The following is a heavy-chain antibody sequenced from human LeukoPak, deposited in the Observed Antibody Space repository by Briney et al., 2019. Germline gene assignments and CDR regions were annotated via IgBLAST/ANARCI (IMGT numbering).Heavy chain of an antibody. CDR3: AKGRQWLIHY. J-gene: IGHJ4*02. CDR1: GFTFDDHA. V-gene: IGHV3-43*02. Sequence: GGSLRLSCAASGFTFDDHAMHWVRQAPGKGLEWVSLISGDGGSTSYADSVKGRLTISRDNSRNSLYLQMDSLTTEDTALYYCAKGRQWLIHYWGQGTLVTVSS. CDR2: ISGDGGST. D-gene: IGHD6-19*01.